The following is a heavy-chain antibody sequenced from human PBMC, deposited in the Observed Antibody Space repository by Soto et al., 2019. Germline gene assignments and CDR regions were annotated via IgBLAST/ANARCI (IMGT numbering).Heavy chain of an antibody. CDR3: ARAGHVVVVTATLDY. CDR1: GDTFTDYY. J-gene: IGHJ4*02. Sequence: QVQLVQSGAAVKKPGASVKVSCKASGDTFTDYYIHWVRQAPGQGLEWMGTVNPSGGQTTYAQHFPGRSTMTRDTSTSTLYMELTTPTSADTAIYYCARAGHVVVVTATLDYWGQATLVTVSS. V-gene: IGHV1-46*01. D-gene: IGHD2-21*02. CDR2: VNPSGGQT.